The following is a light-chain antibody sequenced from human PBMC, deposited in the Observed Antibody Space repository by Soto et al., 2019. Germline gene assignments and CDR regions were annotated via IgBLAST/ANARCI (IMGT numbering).Light chain of an antibody. CDR3: QQSYSFIT. CDR1: QSISSH. V-gene: IGKV1-39*01. J-gene: IGKJ5*01. Sequence: DIQMTQSPSSLSASVGDRVTITCRASQSISSHLNWYQQKPGKAPKLLIYAASSLQSGVPSRFSGSGSGTDFTLTISSLQPEDFATYYCQQSYSFITFGQGTRLEIK. CDR2: AAS.